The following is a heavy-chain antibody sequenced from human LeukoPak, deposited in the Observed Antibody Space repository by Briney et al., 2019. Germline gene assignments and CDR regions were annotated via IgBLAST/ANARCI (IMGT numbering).Heavy chain of an antibody. CDR2: IYYSGST. D-gene: IGHD3-22*01. CDR1: GGSISSSSYY. Sequence: SETLSLTCTVSGGSISSSSYYWDWIRQPPGKGLEWIGSIYYSGSTYYNPSLKSRVTISVDTSKNQFSLKLSSVTAADTAVYYCARCKKNNYDSSGYHGDWFDPWGQGTLVTVSS. V-gene: IGHV4-39*01. CDR3: ARCKKNNYDSSGYHGDWFDP. J-gene: IGHJ5*02.